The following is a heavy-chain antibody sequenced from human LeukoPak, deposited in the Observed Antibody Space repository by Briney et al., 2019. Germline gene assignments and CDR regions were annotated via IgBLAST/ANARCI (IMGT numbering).Heavy chain of an antibody. V-gene: IGHV3-7*01. CDR1: GFSLSGYW. D-gene: IGHD5-18*01. J-gene: IGHJ4*02. Sequence: GGALRLSCAASGFSLSGYWMTWVRQAPGKGLEWVARLHADGVEQNYVDSVTGRFTMSRDNAKNSLDLQMNSLRVEDTAVYYCARGGYSFDYLGQGTLVAVSS. CDR3: ARGGYSFDY. CDR2: LHADGVEQ.